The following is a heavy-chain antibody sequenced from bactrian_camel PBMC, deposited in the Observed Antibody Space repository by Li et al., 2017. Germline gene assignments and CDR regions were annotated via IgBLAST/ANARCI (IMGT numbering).Heavy chain of an antibody. V-gene: IGHV3S57*01. Sequence: HVQLVESGGGSVQAGGSLRLSCVASGYWSNSNCMAWFRRPSGREREGVAAIDADGRSYYKDSVKDRFTVSRDSARSTLYLQMNSLKPEDTAMYYCAASGSRYSHGCTDFVYWGQGTQVTVS. CDR2: IDADGRS. D-gene: IGHD6*01. CDR3: AASGSRYSHGCTDFVY. J-gene: IGHJ6*01. CDR1: GYWSNSNC.